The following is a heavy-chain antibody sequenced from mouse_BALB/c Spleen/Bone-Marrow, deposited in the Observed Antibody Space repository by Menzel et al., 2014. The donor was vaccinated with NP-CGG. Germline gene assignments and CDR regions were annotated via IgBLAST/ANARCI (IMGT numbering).Heavy chain of an antibody. D-gene: IGHD1-1*01. CDR2: INSNGGLT. Sequence: EVKVVESGGGLVKLGGSLKLSCAASGFTFSSYYMSWVRQTPEKRLELVAAINSNGGLTYYPDTVKGRFTISRDNAKSIQYLQMSSLKSDDTALYYCARHQRGSSFYYFDYWGQGTTLTVSS. V-gene: IGHV5-6-2*01. J-gene: IGHJ2*01. CDR3: ARHQRGSSFYYFDY. CDR1: GFTFSSYY.